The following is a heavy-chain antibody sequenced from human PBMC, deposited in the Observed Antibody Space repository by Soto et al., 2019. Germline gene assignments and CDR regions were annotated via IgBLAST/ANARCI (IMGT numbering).Heavy chain of an antibody. Sequence: ASVKVSCKASGYSFTDYHIHWVRQAPGQGLEWLGRINPKSGGTSTAQKFQGWVTMTRDRSISTVYMELTRLRSDDTAVYFCARRHSTDCSNGVCSFFYHHDMDVWGQGTTVTVSS. D-gene: IGHD2-8*01. CDR2: INPKSGGT. CDR3: ARRHSTDCSNGVCSFFYHHDMDV. V-gene: IGHV1-2*04. J-gene: IGHJ6*02. CDR1: GYSFTDYH.